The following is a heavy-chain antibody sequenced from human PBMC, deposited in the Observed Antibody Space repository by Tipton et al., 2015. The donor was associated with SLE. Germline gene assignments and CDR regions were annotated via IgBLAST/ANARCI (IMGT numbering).Heavy chain of an antibody. Sequence: TLSLICTVSGGSISSYYWGWIRQPPGKGLEWIGRIYSSGSTNYNPSLKSRVTISVDTSKNQFSLQLSSVTAADTAVYYCARREWLRPRGAFDIWGQGTMVTVSS. J-gene: IGHJ3*02. V-gene: IGHV4-4*07. CDR1: GGSISSYY. D-gene: IGHD6-19*01. CDR2: IYSSGST. CDR3: ARREWLRPRGAFDI.